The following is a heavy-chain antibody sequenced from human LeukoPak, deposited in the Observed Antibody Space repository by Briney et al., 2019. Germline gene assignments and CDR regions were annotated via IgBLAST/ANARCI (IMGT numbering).Heavy chain of an antibody. CDR1: GGTFSSYA. Sequence: GASVKVSCKASGGTFSSYAISWVRQAPGQGLEWMGGIIPIFGTANYAQKFQGRVTITADKSTSTAYMELSSLRSEDTAVYYCARGWNWKSGVYYYYYYMDVWGKGTTVTVSS. D-gene: IGHD1-1*01. J-gene: IGHJ6*03. CDR2: IIPIFGTA. V-gene: IGHV1-69*06. CDR3: ARGWNWKSGVYYYYYYMDV.